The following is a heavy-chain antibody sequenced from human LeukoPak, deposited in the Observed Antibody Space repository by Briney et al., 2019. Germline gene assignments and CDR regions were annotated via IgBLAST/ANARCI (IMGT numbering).Heavy chain of an antibody. CDR2: ISSSSYT. Sequence: PGGSLRLSCAASGFTFSDCYMSWIRQAPGKGLEWVSYISSSSYTNYADSVKGRFTISRDNAKNSLYLQMNSLRAEDTAVYYCARENDYGVLGRRGVFDYWGQGTLVTVSS. J-gene: IGHJ4*02. V-gene: IGHV3-11*06. CDR3: ARENDYGVLGRRGVFDY. CDR1: GFTFSDCY. D-gene: IGHD4-17*01.